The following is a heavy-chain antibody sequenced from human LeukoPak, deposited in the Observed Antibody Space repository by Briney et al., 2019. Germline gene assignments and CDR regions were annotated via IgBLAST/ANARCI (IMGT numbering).Heavy chain of an antibody. CDR2: IYYSGST. CDR3: ARSSLSENWFDP. J-gene: IGHJ5*02. Sequence: SETLSLTCTVSGGSISSHYWSWIRQPPGKGLEWIGYIYYSGSTNYNPSLKSRVTTSVDTSKNQFSLKLSSVTAADTAVYYCARSSLSENWFDPWGRGTLVTVSS. V-gene: IGHV4-59*11. CDR1: GGSISSHY.